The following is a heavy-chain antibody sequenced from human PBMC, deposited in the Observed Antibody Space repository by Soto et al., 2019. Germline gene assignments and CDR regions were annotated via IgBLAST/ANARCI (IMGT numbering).Heavy chain of an antibody. Sequence: EVQLVESGGGLVQPGRSLRLSCAASGFTFDDYAMHWVRQAPGKRLEWVSGISWNSGSIGYTDSVKARFTISRDNAKNSLFLQMNSLRAEDTALYYCAKDVSGRGSFYYYFGMDVWGHGTTVTVSS. J-gene: IGHJ6*02. V-gene: IGHV3-9*01. CDR3: AKDVSGRGSFYYYFGMDV. D-gene: IGHD1-26*01. CDR1: GFTFDDYA. CDR2: ISWNSGSI.